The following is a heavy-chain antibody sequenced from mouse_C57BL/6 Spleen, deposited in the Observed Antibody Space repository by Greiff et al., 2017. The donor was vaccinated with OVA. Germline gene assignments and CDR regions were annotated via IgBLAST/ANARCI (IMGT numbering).Heavy chain of an antibody. V-gene: IGHV1-80*01. Sequence: QVQLQQSGAELVKPGASVKISCKASGYAFSSYWMNWVKQRPGKGLEWIGQIYPGDGDTNYNGKFKGKATLTADKSSSTAYMQLSSLTSEDSAVYFCARGEGGYYSNYGVGGDYWGQGTSVTVSS. CDR3: ARGEGGYYSNYGVGGDY. CDR2: IYPGDGDT. D-gene: IGHD2-5*01. J-gene: IGHJ4*01. CDR1: GYAFSSYW.